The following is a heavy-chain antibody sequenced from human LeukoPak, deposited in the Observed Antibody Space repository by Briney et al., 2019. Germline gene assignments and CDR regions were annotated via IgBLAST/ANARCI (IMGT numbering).Heavy chain of an antibody. J-gene: IGHJ4*02. V-gene: IGHV1-2*02. CDR1: GYTFTGYY. Sequence: GASVKVSCKGSGYTFTGYYLHWVRQAPGRGLEWLGWIDPDSAGTNYAQNFQGRVTMTRDTSLTTAYMGLSGLRSDDTAVYYCARESTMIRVPIIMYVDFDYWGQGTLVTVSS. D-gene: IGHD3-10*01. CDR2: IDPDSAGT. CDR3: ARESTMIRVPIIMYVDFDY.